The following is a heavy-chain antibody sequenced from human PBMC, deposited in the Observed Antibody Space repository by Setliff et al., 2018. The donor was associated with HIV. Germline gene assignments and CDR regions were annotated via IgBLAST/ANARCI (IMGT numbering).Heavy chain of an antibody. CDR2: VIHSGST. V-gene: IGHV4-34*12. D-gene: IGHD3-22*01. J-gene: IGHJ4*02. CDR1: GESLTGYY. CDR3: AGGFIYESNGYYYND. Sequence: PSETLSLTCNVNGESLTGYYWSWIRQPPGKGLEWIGEVIHSGSTNYNPSLKSRVTISVDTSKNQFSLKMTSVTAADTAVYYCAGGFIYESNGYYYNDWGQGTLVTVSS.